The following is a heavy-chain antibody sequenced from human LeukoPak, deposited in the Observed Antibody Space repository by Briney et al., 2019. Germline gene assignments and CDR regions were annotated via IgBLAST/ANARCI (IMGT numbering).Heavy chain of an antibody. CDR2: IKSKTDGGTT. D-gene: IGHD5/OR15-5a*01. CDR3: TTDLVSSCDY. Sequence: SWVRQAPGKGLEWVGRIKSKTDGGTTDYAAPVKGRFTISRDDSKNTLYLQMNSLKTEDTAVYYCTTDLVSSCDYWGQGTLVTVSS. J-gene: IGHJ4*02. V-gene: IGHV3-15*01.